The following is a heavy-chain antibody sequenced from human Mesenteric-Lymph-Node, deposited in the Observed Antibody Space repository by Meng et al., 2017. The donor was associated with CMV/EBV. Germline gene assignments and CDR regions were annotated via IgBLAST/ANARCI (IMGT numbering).Heavy chain of an antibody. D-gene: IGHD3-3*01. CDR2: IDKGDNEK. V-gene: IGHV3-7*01. CDR3: VRHNDYYSGYNDY. CDR1: GFAFSSYW. Sequence: AGSLSLSCVASGFAFSSYWMGWVRQAPGKGLEWVANIDKGDNEKYYVDSVRGRFTISRDNAKNALCLQMNSLRAEDTAVYYSVRHNDYYSGYNDYWGQGTLVTVSS. J-gene: IGHJ4*02.